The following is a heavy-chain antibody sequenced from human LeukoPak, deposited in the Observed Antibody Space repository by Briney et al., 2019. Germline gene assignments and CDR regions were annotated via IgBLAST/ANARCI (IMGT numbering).Heavy chain of an antibody. J-gene: IGHJ6*04. CDR1: GYTFVTYT. Sequence: GASVKVSCKTSGYTFVTYTMSWGRQAPGQGLEWLGWISPYNNATKYSQRLQGRVTVTADTSTSTGYLDLRSLTSDDTAVYYCARDSPHGMDVWGKGTTVIVSS. CDR3: ARDSPHGMDV. CDR2: ISPYNNAT. V-gene: IGHV1-18*01.